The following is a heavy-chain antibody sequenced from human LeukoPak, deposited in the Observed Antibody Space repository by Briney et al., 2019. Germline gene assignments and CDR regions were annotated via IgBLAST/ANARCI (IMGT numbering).Heavy chain of an antibody. Sequence: SETLSLTCTVSGVSISSSNSYWGWIRQPPGKGLEWIGSIYYSGNTYYNASLKSQVSISIDTSKNQFSLRLTSVTAADTAVYYCARAVEIAAAGTNWFDPWGQGTLVTVSS. CDR3: ARAVEIAAAGTNWFDP. CDR1: GVSISSSNSY. CDR2: IYYSGNT. J-gene: IGHJ5*02. D-gene: IGHD6-13*01. V-gene: IGHV4-39*01.